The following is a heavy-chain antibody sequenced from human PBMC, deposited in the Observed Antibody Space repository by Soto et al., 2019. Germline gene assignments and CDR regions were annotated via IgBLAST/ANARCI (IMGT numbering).Heavy chain of an antibody. CDR3: ARERGIVVVTAIGDY. CDR2: INAGNGNT. CDR1: GYTFTSYA. J-gene: IGHJ4*02. V-gene: IGHV1-3*01. D-gene: IGHD2-21*02. Sequence: QVQLVQSGAEVKKPGASVKVSCKASGYTFTSYAMHWVRQAPGQRLEWMGWINAGNGNTKYSQKFQSRVTITRDTSASTAYMELSSLRSEDTAVYYCARERGIVVVTAIGDYWGQGTLVTVSS.